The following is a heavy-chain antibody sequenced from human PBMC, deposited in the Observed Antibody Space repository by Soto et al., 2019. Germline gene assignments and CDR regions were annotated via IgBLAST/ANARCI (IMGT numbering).Heavy chain of an antibody. V-gene: IGHV3-21*01. Sequence: GSLRLSCAASGFTFRSFTMNWVRQAPGRGLEWVSTISSNSAYIYYTDALRGRFTISRDNAKNSLHLQMNSLRAEDTAVYYCTRDASRDSSARGWFDPWGPGTLVTVSS. CDR2: ISSNSAYI. CDR1: GFTFRSFT. J-gene: IGHJ5*02. D-gene: IGHD6-13*01. CDR3: TRDASRDSSARGWFDP.